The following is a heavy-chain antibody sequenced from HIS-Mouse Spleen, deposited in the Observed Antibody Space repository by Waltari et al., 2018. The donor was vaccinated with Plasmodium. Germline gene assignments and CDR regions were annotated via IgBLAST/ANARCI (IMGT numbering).Heavy chain of an antibody. CDR3: ARESSSSWYFDY. D-gene: IGHD6-13*01. Sequence: EVQLVESGGGLVKPGGSLRLSCAASGFTFSSYSMNWVRQAPGKGLEWVSSMSSSSSYIYYADSVKGRFTISRDNAKNSLYLQMNSLRAEDTAVYYRARESSSSWYFDYWGQGTLVTVSS. J-gene: IGHJ4*02. CDR2: MSSSSSYI. CDR1: GFTFSSYS. V-gene: IGHV3-21*01.